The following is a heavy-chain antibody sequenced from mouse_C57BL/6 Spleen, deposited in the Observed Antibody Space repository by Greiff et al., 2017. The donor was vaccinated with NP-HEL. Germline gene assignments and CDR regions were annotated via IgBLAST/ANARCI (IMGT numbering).Heavy chain of an antibody. V-gene: IGHV14-4*01. CDR3: TTSPYYYGSSDYFDY. J-gene: IGHJ2*01. CDR2: IDPENGDT. Sequence: EVQLQQSGAELVRPGASVKLSCTASGFNIKDDYMHWVKQRPEQGLEWIGWIDPENGDTEYASKFQGKATITADTSSNTAYLQLSSLTSEDTAVYYCTTSPYYYGSSDYFDYWGQGTTLTVSS. D-gene: IGHD1-1*01. CDR1: GFNIKDDY.